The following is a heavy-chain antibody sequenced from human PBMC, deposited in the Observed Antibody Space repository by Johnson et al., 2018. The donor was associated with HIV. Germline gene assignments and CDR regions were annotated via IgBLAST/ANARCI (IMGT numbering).Heavy chain of an antibody. J-gene: IGHJ3*02. D-gene: IGHD1-26*01. V-gene: IGHV3-20*01. CDR3: ARELYAILGAFDI. CDR1: GFTLEDHA. CDR2: INWNGGGA. Sequence: VQLVESGGGVVRPGGSLRLSCAASGFTLEDHAMRWVRQAPGKGLEWVSSINWNGGGACYADSVNGRFTISRDNAKNSLFLQMNSLRAEDTALYDCARELYAILGAFDIWGQGTMVIVSS.